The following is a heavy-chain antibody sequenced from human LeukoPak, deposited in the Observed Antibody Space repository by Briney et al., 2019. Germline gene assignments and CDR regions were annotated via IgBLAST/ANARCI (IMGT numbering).Heavy chain of an antibody. V-gene: IGHV6-1*01. CDR1: GDSVSSNSAA. CDR2: TYYRSKWYN. Sequence: PSQTLSLTCAISGDSVSSNSAAWDWIRQSPSRGLEWLRRTYYRSKWYNGYAVSVKSRITINPDTSKNQFSPQLNSVTPEDTVVYYCARDLIVPAADNWFDPWGQRTLVTDSS. CDR3: ARDLIVPAADNWFDP. J-gene: IGHJ5*02. D-gene: IGHD2-2*01.